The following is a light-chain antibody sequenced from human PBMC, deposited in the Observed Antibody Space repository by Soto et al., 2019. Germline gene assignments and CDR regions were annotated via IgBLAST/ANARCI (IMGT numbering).Light chain of an antibody. Sequence: IPVTQSPSSLSASVGDTVTLTCRASQGISSAFAWYQQKPGKVPRLLIYDVFNLQSGVPSRFSGSGSGTDFTLTISRLQPEDFATYYCQQLETYPLTFGQGTRLEIK. CDR2: DVF. V-gene: IGKV1-13*02. CDR3: QQLETYPLT. CDR1: QGISSA. J-gene: IGKJ5*01.